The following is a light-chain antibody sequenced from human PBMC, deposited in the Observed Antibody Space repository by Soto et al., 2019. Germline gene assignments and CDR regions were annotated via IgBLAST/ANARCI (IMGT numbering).Light chain of an antibody. J-gene: IGKJ1*01. CDR2: GAS. CDR1: QSVSSN. Sequence: EIVMTQSPATLSVSPGERATLSCRASQSVSSNLAWYQQKPGQAPRLLIYGASTRATGIPARFSGSGSGTDFSLTISRLDPEDFAVYYCQQYDGLPTTFGQGTKVEIK. CDR3: QQYDGLPTT. V-gene: IGKV3-15*01.